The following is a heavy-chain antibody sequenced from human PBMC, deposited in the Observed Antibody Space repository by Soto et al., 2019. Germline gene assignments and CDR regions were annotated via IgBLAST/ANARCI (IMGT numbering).Heavy chain of an antibody. CDR2: IKQDGSEK. Sequence: PGGSLRLSCAASGFTFSHAWMSWVRQAPGKGLEWVANIKQDGSEKYYVDSVKGRFTISRDNAKNSLYLQMNSLRAEDTAVYYCARDIYRRGYWGQGTLVTVSS. J-gene: IGHJ4*02. V-gene: IGHV3-7*01. CDR3: ARDIYRRGY. CDR1: GFTFSHAW.